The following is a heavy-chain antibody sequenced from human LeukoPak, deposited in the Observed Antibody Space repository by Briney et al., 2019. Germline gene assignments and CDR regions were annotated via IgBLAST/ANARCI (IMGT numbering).Heavy chain of an antibody. CDR2: ISGSGGST. J-gene: IGHJ4*02. CDR3: AKARERDGPHDY. D-gene: IGHD5-24*01. CDR1: GFTFSSYA. Sequence: LPGGSLRLSCAASGFTFSSYAISWVRQAPGRRREWVSAISGSGGSTYYAASVKGRFTISSDNSKNTLYLQMNRLRAEATAVYYCAKARERDGPHDYWGQGTLVTVSS. V-gene: IGHV3-23*01.